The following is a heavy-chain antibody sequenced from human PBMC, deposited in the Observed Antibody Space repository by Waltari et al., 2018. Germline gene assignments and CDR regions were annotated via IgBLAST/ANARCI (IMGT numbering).Heavy chain of an antibody. J-gene: IGHJ3*02. CDR3: VRDQWFAFDI. D-gene: IGHD3-22*01. CDR2: IMTDGRDE. Sequence: EVQLVESGGGLVQPGGSLRLCCADSGFSFSNYWMSWVRQAPGKGPEWVANIMTDGRDEYYVDSVRGRFTISRDNAKNSLYLQMNSLRPEDTAVYYCVRDQWFAFDIWGQGTMVTVSS. CDR1: GFSFSNYW. V-gene: IGHV3-7*01.